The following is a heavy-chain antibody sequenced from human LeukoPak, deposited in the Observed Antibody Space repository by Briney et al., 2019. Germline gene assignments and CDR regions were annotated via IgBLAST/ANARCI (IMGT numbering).Heavy chain of an antibody. J-gene: IGHJ4*02. Sequence: GGSLRLSCAASGFSFSVYWMHWVRQAPGKGPVWVSRIKTDGSITDYADFVRGRFTISRDNSKNSLYLQMNSLRAEDTAVYYCAHSHDYGDYVWWEAYFDYWGQGTLVTVSS. CDR1: GFSFSVYW. D-gene: IGHD4-17*01. V-gene: IGHV3-74*01. CDR2: IKTDGSIT. CDR3: AHSHDYGDYVWWEAYFDY.